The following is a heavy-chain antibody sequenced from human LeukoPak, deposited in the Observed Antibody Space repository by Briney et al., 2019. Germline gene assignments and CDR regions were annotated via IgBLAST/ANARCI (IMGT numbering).Heavy chain of an antibody. Sequence: RGESLKISCKGSGYSFTSYWIGWVRQMPGKGLEWMGIIYPGDSDTRYSPSFQGQVTISADKSISTAYLQWSSLKASDTAIYYCARRQYYSDSRGYGPGDYWGQGTLVTVSS. J-gene: IGHJ4*02. D-gene: IGHD3-22*01. CDR3: ARRQYYSDSRGYGPGDY. CDR2: IYPGDSDT. V-gene: IGHV5-51*01. CDR1: GYSFTSYW.